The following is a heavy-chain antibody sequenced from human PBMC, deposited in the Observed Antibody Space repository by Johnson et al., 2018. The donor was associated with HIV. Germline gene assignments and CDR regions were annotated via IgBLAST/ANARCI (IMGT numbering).Heavy chain of an antibody. J-gene: IGHJ3*02. CDR2: ISGSGGST. D-gene: IGHD3-3*01. Sequence: QPGGSLRLSCAASRFSFSSYWMHWVRQAPGKGLVWVSAISGSGGSTYYADSVKGRFTISRDNSKNTLYLQMNSLRAEDTAVYYCARGGNRYYNFWSGYYRDAFDIWGQGTMVTVSS. CDR3: ARGGNRYYNFWSGYYRDAFDI. CDR1: RFSFSSYW. V-gene: IGHV3-23*01.